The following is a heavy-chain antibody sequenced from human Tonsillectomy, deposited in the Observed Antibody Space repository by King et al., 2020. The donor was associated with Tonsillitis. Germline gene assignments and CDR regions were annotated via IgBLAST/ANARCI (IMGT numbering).Heavy chain of an antibody. J-gene: IGHJ3*02. V-gene: IGHV3-30-3*01. Sequence: VQLVESGGGVVQPGRSLRLSCAASGFSFSSYAMHWVRQAPAKGLEWVAVISYDGSNKYYADSVKGRLTISSDNSKNTQYLQLNSLRAEEPAVYYCAKDRGSGWYWGAFHIWGQGTMVTVSS. CDR2: ISYDGSNK. CDR3: AKDRGSGWYWGAFHI. D-gene: IGHD6-19*01. CDR1: GFSFSSYA.